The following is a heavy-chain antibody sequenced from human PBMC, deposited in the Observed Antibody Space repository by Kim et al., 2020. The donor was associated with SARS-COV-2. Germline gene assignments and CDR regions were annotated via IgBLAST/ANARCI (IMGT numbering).Heavy chain of an antibody. CDR1: GGSISSYY. D-gene: IGHD6-13*01. CDR3: ARATEGYSSSWYIDY. J-gene: IGHJ4*02. CDR2: IYYSEST. Sequence: SETLSLTCTVSGGSISSYYWSWIRQPPGKGLEWIGYIYYSESTNYNPSLKSRVTISVDTSKNQFSLKLSSVTAADTAVYYCARATEGYSSSWYIDYWGQGTLVTVSS. V-gene: IGHV4-59*13.